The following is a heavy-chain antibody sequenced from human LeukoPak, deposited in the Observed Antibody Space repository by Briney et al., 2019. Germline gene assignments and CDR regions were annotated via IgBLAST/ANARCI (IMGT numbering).Heavy chain of an antibody. CDR2: IYYSGST. Sequence: PSETLSLTCTVSGGSISSSSYYWGWIRQPPGKGLEWIGSIYYSGSTYYNPSLKSRVTISGDTSKNQFSLKLSSVTAADTAVYYCARTVLRFLEWPLWGGYYFDYWGQGTLVTVSS. V-gene: IGHV4-39*07. J-gene: IGHJ4*02. CDR1: GGSISSSSYY. CDR3: ARTVLRFLEWPLWGGYYFDY. D-gene: IGHD3-3*01.